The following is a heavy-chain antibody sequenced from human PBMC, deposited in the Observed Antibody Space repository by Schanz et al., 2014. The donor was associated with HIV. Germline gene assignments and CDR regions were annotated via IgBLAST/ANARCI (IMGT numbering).Heavy chain of an antibody. CDR3: RAWLLGDHMDV. D-gene: IGHD3-22*01. CDR2: IWYDGSNK. J-gene: IGHJ6*02. Sequence: QVQLVESGGGVVQPGTSLRLSCVTSGFRFSSYGMHWVRQAPGKGLEWVAVIWYDGSNKYYADSVKGRFTISRDISRNTIYLQMNGLRGEDTAVYYCRAWLLGDHMDVWGQGTTVAVSS. CDR1: GFRFSSYG. V-gene: IGHV3-33*01.